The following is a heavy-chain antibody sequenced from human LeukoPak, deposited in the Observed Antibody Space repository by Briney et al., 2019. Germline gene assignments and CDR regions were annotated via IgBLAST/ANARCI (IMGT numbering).Heavy chain of an antibody. J-gene: IGHJ6*03. CDR2: LYPGVSP. CDR1: GGPIYSYY. Sequence: PSETLSLTCTVSGGPIYSYYWSWIRQTAGKGLEWIGRLYPGVSPNYNPSLKSRVTMSVDTSKKQFALKLNTVTAADTAVYYCAQLRFYDSTGYSPGHYMDVWGKGTTVTVSS. D-gene: IGHD3-22*01. V-gene: IGHV4-4*07. CDR3: AQLRFYDSTGYSPGHYMDV.